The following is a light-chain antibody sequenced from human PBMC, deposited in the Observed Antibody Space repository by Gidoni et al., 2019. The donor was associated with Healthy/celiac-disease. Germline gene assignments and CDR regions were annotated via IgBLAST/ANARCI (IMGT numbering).Light chain of an antibody. CDR3: SSYTSSSTWG. V-gene: IGLV2-14*01. J-gene: IGLJ3*02. CDR1: SSDVCGYNY. Sequence: QSALTHPASVSGSAGQSITLSCTGTSSDVCGYNYGSWYQQHPGKAPKLMIYEVSNRTSGVSNRFSGSKSGKTASLTISGLQAEDEAEYYCSSYTSSSTWGFGGGTKLTVL. CDR2: EVS.